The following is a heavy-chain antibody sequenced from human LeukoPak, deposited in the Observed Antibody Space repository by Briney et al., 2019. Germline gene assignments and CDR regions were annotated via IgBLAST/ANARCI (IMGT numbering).Heavy chain of an antibody. D-gene: IGHD5-18*01. Sequence: SCKASGGTFSSYWMHWVRQAPGKGLVWVSRINSDGSSTSYADSVKGRFTISRDNAKNTLYLQMNSLGAEDTAVYYCARDLPDSYGPEGNWYFDLWGRGTLVTVSS. V-gene: IGHV3-74*01. J-gene: IGHJ2*01. CDR2: INSDGSST. CDR1: GGTFSSYW. CDR3: ARDLPDSYGPEGNWYFDL.